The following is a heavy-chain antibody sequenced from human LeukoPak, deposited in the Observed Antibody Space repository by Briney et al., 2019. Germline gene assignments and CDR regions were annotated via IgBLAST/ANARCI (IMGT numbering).Heavy chain of an antibody. J-gene: IGHJ4*02. CDR2: IKQDGSEK. V-gene: IGHV3-7*01. CDR1: GFSFTNYW. Sequence: GGSLRLSCAASGFSFTNYWMTWVRQAPGKGLEWVANIKQDGSEKYYVDSVKGRFTISRDNAKNSLYLQMNSLRAEDAAVYYCARDVGRDDYNYFDYWGQGTLVTVSS. CDR3: ARDVGRDDYNYFDY. D-gene: IGHD5-24*01.